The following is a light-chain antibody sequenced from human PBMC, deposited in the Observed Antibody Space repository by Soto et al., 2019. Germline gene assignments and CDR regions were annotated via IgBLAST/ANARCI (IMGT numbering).Light chain of an antibody. V-gene: IGKV3-15*01. J-gene: IGKJ1*01. CDR3: QQYNQWPPTWT. CDR2: GAS. Sequence: EIVMTQSPGTLSVSPGERVTVSCRASQYVHTSLAWYQQKSGQAPRRLIYGASIRAPGVPVRFSGSGSGTEFTLTIDSLPSEGSAVYSCQQYNQWPPTWTFGQGTTVEI. CDR1: QYVHTS.